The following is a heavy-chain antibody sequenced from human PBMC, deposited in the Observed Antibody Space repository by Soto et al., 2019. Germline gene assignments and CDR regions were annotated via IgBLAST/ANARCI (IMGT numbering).Heavy chain of an antibody. V-gene: IGHV4-4*07. J-gene: IGHJ4*02. CDR1: GDSISNSY. Sequence: PSETLSLTCTVSGDSISNSYWRWIRQPAGKGLEWIGRIYASLNTNYNPSLKSRVTMSIDTSNNQICLSLSSVTAADTAMYYCAKESGSPAGTVEYWGQGTLVTVSS. CDR2: IYASLNT. D-gene: IGHD6-13*01. CDR3: AKESGSPAGTVEY.